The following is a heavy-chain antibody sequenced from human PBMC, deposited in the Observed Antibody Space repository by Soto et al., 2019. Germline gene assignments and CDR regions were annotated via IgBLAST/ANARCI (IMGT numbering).Heavy chain of an antibody. CDR2: INHSGST. CDR1: GGSFSGCY. V-gene: IGHV4-34*01. Sequence: SETLSLTCAVYGGSFSGCYWSWIRQPPGKGLEWIGEINHSGSTNYNPSLKSRVTISVDTSKNQFSLKLSSVTAADTAVYYCARGMSSWYWGRWFDPWGQGTLVTVSS. CDR3: ARGMSSWYWGRWFDP. J-gene: IGHJ5*02. D-gene: IGHD6-13*01.